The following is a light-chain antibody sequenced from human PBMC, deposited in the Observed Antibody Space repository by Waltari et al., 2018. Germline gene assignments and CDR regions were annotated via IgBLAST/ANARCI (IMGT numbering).Light chain of an antibody. V-gene: IGKV3-20*01. J-gene: IGKJ1*01. Sequence: EIVLRQFPVTLSLAPGERATLSCRASQSVGRTLTWYQQKPGQDPRLLNYCASSRATDRPDMFSINGQGTDLSPTTSRLELGDFAVYYGQPYVRLPVTLGQGTKVKVK. CDR2: CAS. CDR1: QSVGRT. CDR3: QPYVRLPVT.